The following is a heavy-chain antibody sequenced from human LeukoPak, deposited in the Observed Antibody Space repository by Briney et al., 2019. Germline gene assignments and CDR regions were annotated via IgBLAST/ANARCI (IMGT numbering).Heavy chain of an antibody. CDR2: IILALGTT. D-gene: IGHD3-3*01. CDR3: TGGSDDDFWGGRFFDY. V-gene: IGHV1-69*01. J-gene: IGHJ4*02. CDR1: GGTFSSYA. Sequence: ASVKVSCKASGGTFSSYAISWVRQAPGQGLEWMGAIILALGTTNNAQKFQGRVTITADESTTTAYMELSSLKSDDTAVYYCTGGSDDDFWGGRFFDYWGQGTLVTVSS.